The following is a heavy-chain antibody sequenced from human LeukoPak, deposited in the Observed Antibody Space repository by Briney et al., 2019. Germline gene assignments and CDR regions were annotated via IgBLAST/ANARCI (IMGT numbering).Heavy chain of an antibody. CDR2: IIPIFGTA. CDR1: GGTFSSYA. CDR3: ASELRTVGYYYMDV. J-gene: IGHJ6*03. V-gene: IGHV1-69*01. Sequence: SVKVSCKASGGTFSSYAISWVRQAPGQGLEWMGGIIPIFGTANCAQKFQGRVTITADESTSTAYMELSSLRSEDTAVYYCASELRTVGYYYMDVWGKGTTVTVSS. D-gene: IGHD5-12*01.